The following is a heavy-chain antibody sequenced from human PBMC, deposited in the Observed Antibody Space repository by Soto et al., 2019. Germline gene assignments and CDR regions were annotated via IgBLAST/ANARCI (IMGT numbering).Heavy chain of an antibody. CDR1: GFTFSSYA. D-gene: IGHD4-17*01. CDR3: ARSEMTTVTGDYYYYMDV. Sequence: GGSLRLSCAASGFTFSSYAMSWVRQAPGKGLEWVSAISGSGGSTYYADSVKGRFTISRDNSKNTLYLQMNSLRAEDTAVYYCARSEMTTVTGDYYYYMDVWGKGTTVTVSS. V-gene: IGHV3-23*01. CDR2: ISGSGGST. J-gene: IGHJ6*03.